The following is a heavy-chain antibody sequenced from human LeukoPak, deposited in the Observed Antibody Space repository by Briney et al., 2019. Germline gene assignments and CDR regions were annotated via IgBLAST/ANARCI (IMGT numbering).Heavy chain of an antibody. V-gene: IGHV3-15*01. CDR2: IKSKTDGETT. CDR3: TTDLGTYYHGSQRLIPIDY. CDR1: GFTFSSSW. Sequence: GGSLRLSCAASGFTFSSSWMSWVRQAPGKGLEWIGRIKSKTDGETTNYAEPVRGGFTISRDDSKSAVYLQMNSLKIEDTAVYYCTTDLGTYYHGSQRLIPIDYWGQGTLVTVSS. D-gene: IGHD3-10*01. J-gene: IGHJ4*02.